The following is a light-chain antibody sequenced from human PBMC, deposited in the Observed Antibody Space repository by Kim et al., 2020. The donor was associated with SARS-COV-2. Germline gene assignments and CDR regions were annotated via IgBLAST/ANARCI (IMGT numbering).Light chain of an antibody. CDR2: GAF. V-gene: IGKV3-20*01. Sequence: PGERATLSCRASQSVTNDYLAWYQQKPGQAPRLLVNGAFRRAIGVPDRFRGSGSGTDFTLTVTGLEPQDFAVYSCQQYGDSLWTFGQGTKVDIK. CDR3: QQYGDSLWT. CDR1: QSVTNDY. J-gene: IGKJ1*01.